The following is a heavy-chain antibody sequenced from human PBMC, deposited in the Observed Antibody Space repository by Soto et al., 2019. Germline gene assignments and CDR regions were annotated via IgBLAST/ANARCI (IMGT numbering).Heavy chain of an antibody. CDR2: IYYSGST. V-gene: IGHV4-59*08. J-gene: IGHJ4*02. CDR1: GGSISSYY. D-gene: IGHD3-22*01. Sequence: PSETLSLTCTVSGGSISSYYWSWIRQPPGKGLEWIGYIYYSGSTYYNPSLKSRVTISVDTSKNQFSVNLSSVTAADTAVYYCARQRGGYYDSSSNLYYFDYWGQGTLVTVSS. CDR3: ARQRGGYYDSSSNLYYFDY.